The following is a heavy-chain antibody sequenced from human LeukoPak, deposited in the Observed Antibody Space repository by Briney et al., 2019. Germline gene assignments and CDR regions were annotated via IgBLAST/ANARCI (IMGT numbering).Heavy chain of an antibody. Sequence: ASVKVSCKASGYTFTSHGISWVRQAPGQGLEWMGWISAYNGNTNYAQKLQGRVTMTTDTSTSTAYMELRSLRSDDTAVYYCARDLRIQLWTYYNYWGQGTLVTVSS. CDR2: ISAYNGNT. J-gene: IGHJ4*02. V-gene: IGHV1-18*01. D-gene: IGHD5-18*01. CDR1: GYTFTSHG. CDR3: ARDLRIQLWTYYNY.